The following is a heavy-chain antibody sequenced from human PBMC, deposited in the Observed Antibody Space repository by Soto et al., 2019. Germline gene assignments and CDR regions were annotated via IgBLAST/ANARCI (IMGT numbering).Heavy chain of an antibody. CDR3: ARDVGYHYDGSPSGQFDF. Sequence: PSETLSLTCGVSGNSISTTNWLSWVRQSPGKGLEWIGEIYHSGSTNYNPSLKSRVTISVDKSKNQFSLKLSSVTAADTAVYYCARDVGYHYDGSPSGQFDFWGQGTLVTVSS. J-gene: IGHJ4*02. V-gene: IGHV4-4*02. CDR1: GNSISTTNW. CDR2: IYHSGST. D-gene: IGHD3-22*01.